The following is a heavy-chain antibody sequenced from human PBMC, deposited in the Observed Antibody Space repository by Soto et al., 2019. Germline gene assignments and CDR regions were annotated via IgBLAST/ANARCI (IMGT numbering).Heavy chain of an antibody. V-gene: IGHV4-30-4*01. CDR1: GGSISSVDYY. D-gene: IGHD1-26*01. J-gene: IGHJ6*02. CDR2: IYYSGST. CDR3: AREEELYGMDV. Sequence: PSETLSLTCTVSGGSISSVDYYWIWIRHPPGKGLEWIGYIYYSGSTYYNPSLKSRLTISVDTSKNQFSLKLSSVTAADTAVYYCAREEELYGMDVWGQGTTVTVSS.